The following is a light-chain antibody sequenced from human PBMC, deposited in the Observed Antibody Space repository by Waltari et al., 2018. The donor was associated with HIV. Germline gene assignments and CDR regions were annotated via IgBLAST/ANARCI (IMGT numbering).Light chain of an antibody. J-gene: IGKJ4*01. CDR3: QQRHKWPPLT. V-gene: IGKV3-11*01. Sequence: EIVLTQSPATLSLSPGERATLSCRASQSVSSYLAWYQQKPGQAPRLLIYDSTHRATGVPARFSGSGSTTNYTLTISSLEPEDFGVYYCQQRHKWPPLTFGVGTKVEIK. CDR1: QSVSSY. CDR2: DST.